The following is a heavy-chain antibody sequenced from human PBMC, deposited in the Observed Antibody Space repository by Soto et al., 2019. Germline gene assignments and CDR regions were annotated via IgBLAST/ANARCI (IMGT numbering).Heavy chain of an antibody. Sequence: SETLSLTCTVSGGSISSYYWSWIRQPSGKGLEWIGRIYTSGSTNYNPSLKSRVTMSVDTSKNQFSLKLSSVTAADTAVYFCARYCSGGTCQYAFDIWGQGTMVTVSS. V-gene: IGHV4-4*07. CDR2: IYTSGST. CDR1: GGSISSYY. J-gene: IGHJ3*02. D-gene: IGHD2-15*01. CDR3: ARYCSGGTCQYAFDI.